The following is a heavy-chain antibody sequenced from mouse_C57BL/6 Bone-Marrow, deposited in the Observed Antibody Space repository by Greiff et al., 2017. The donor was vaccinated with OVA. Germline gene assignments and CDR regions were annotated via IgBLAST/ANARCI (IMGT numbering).Heavy chain of an antibody. CDR2: IYPGDGDT. Sequence: QVHVKQSGAELVKPGASVKISCKASGYAFSSYWMNWVKQRPGKGLEWIGQIYPGDGDTNYNGKFKGKATLTADKSSSTAYMQLSSLTSEDSAVYFCARDYYGSSYGWGSFDYWGQGTTLTVSS. D-gene: IGHD1-1*01. J-gene: IGHJ2*01. V-gene: IGHV1-80*01. CDR1: GYAFSSYW. CDR3: ARDYYGSSYGWGSFDY.